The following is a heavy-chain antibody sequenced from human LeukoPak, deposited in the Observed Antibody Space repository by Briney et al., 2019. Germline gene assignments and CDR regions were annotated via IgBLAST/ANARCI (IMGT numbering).Heavy chain of an antibody. CDR3: ARGAVAEQPLFYYGMDV. CDR2: IKQDGSEK. Sequence: TGGSLRLSCAASGFTFSSYWMSWVRQAPGKGLEGVANIKQDGSEKYYVDSVKGRFTISRDNAKNSLDLQMNSLRAGDTAVYYCARGAVAEQPLFYYGMDVWGQGTTVTVSS. CDR1: GFTFSSYW. V-gene: IGHV3-7*01. D-gene: IGHD6-19*01. J-gene: IGHJ6*02.